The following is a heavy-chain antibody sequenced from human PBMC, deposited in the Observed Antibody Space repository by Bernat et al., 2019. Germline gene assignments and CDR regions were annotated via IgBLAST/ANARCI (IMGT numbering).Heavy chain of an antibody. CDR1: GFTFSSYW. V-gene: IGHV3-74*01. CDR3: ARVDGFREFHYYYYYMDV. D-gene: IGHD3-10*01. J-gene: IGHJ6*03. Sequence: EVQLVESGGGLVQPGGSLRLSCAASGFTFSSYWMHWVRQAPGKGLVWVSRINSDGSSTSYADSVKGRFTISRDNATNTLYLQMNSLRAEDTAVYYCARVDGFREFHYYYYYMDVWGKGTTVTVSS. CDR2: INSDGSST.